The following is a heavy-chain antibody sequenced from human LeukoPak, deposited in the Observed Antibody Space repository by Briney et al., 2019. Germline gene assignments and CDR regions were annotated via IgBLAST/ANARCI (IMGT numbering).Heavy chain of an antibody. CDR3: ATAAYYYDSSGYYYFDY. V-gene: IGHV4-61*02. CDR2: IYTSGST. D-gene: IGHD3-22*01. J-gene: IGHJ4*02. CDR1: GGSISSGIYY. Sequence: SETLSLTCTVSGGSISSGIYYWSWIRQPAGKGLEWIGSIYTSGSTNYNPSLKSRVTMSVDTSKNQFSLKLSSVTAADTAVYYCATAAYYYDSSGYYYFDYWGQGTLVTVSS.